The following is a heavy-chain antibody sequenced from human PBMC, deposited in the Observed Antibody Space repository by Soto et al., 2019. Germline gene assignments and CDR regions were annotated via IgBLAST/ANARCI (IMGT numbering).Heavy chain of an antibody. D-gene: IGHD2-15*01. CDR1: SYTFSNYG. J-gene: IGHJ4*02. CDR3: ARGPAGGLRGGVSY. Sequence: SVKDSCRTSSYTFSNYGITWVRQAPGQGLKWMGWISAYNGETNYAQNFQGRVIMTTDTSTTTAYMELRSLRSDDTAVYYCARGPAGGLRGGVSYWGQGTLVTVSS. CDR2: ISAYNGET. V-gene: IGHV1-18*04.